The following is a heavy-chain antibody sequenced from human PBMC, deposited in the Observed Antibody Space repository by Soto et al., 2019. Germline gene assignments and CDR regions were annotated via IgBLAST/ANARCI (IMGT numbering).Heavy chain of an antibody. CDR2: IWYDGSNK. Sequence: QVQVVESGGGVVQPGRSVRLSCAASGFMFSSYGMHWVRQAPGKGLEWVAVIWYDGSNKYYADSVKGRFAVSRENSMNTMYLQIDSLRAEDTAVYYCAREKLRWQRGGRSMDVWGQGTTVTVSS. J-gene: IGHJ6*02. CDR1: GFMFSSYG. D-gene: IGHD6-25*01. CDR3: AREKLRWQRGGRSMDV. V-gene: IGHV3-33*01.